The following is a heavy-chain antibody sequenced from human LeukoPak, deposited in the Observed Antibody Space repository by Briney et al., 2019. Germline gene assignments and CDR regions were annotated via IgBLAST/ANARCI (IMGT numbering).Heavy chain of an antibody. CDR1: GGSISSYY. CDR3: ARAQTYYYDSSGYYYWFDP. Sequence: SETLSLTCTVSGGSISSYYWSWIRQPPGKGLEWIGYIYYSGSTNYNPSLKSRVTISVDTSKNQFSLKLSSVTAADRAVYYCARAQTYYYDSSGYYYWFDPWGQGTLVTVSS. J-gene: IGHJ5*02. D-gene: IGHD3-22*01. CDR2: IYYSGST. V-gene: IGHV4-59*01.